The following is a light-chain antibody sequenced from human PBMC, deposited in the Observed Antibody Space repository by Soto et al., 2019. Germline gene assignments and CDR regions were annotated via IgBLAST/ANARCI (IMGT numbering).Light chain of an antibody. CDR1: SPNVGIFKL. J-gene: IGLJ3*02. V-gene: IGLV1-40*01. Sequence: QSALTQPASVSGSPGQSITISCTGTSPNVGIFKLVSWYQQHPGTAPKLLIYGNTIRPSGVPDRFSGSKSGTSASLAITGLQAEDEADYYCQSYDRSLSGSVFGGGTKLTVL. CDR3: QSYDRSLSGSV. CDR2: GNT.